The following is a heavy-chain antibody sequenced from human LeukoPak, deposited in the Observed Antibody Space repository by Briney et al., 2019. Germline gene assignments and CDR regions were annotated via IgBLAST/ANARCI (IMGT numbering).Heavy chain of an antibody. V-gene: IGHV4-39*01. Sequence: TSETLSLTCTVSGGSITSSSFYWGWIRQPPGKGLEWIGSIYYSGSTYYDPSLKSRVTISVDTSKNQFSLKLSSVTAADKAVYYCARQAYSNYGHFDYWGQGTLVTVSS. CDR1: GGSITSSSFY. CDR2: IYYSGST. D-gene: IGHD4-11*01. CDR3: ARQAYSNYGHFDY. J-gene: IGHJ4*02.